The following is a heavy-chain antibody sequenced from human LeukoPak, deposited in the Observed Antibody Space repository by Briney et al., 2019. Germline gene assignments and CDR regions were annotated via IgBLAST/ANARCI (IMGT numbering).Heavy chain of an antibody. V-gene: IGHV4-4*07. J-gene: IGHJ4*02. D-gene: IGHD1-26*01. CDR2: IYTSGST. CDR1: GGSISSYY. Sequence: KASETLSLTCTVSGGSISSYYWSWIRQPAGKGLEWIGRIYTSGSTNYNPSLKSRVTMSVDTSKNQFSLKLSSVTAADTAVYYCARGIYSGSLGRTDYWGQGTLVTVSS. CDR3: ARGIYSGSLGRTDY.